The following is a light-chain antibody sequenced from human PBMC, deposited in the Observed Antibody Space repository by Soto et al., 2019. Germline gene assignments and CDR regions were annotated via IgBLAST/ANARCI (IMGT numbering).Light chain of an antibody. Sequence: DLQMTQSPSTLSASVGXRVTITCRASQSISNRLAWYQQKPGKAPKVLIYDASSLESGVASRFSGSGSATEFILTISSLQPDDFATYHCQHYGGGGTVGQGTKVDIK. V-gene: IGKV1-5*01. CDR3: QHYGGGGT. CDR1: QSISNR. CDR2: DAS. J-gene: IGKJ1*01.